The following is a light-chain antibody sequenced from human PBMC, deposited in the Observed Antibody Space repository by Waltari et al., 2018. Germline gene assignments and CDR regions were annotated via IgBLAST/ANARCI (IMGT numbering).Light chain of an antibody. V-gene: IGLV1-44*01. CDR2: TNN. J-gene: IGLJ3*02. Sequence: QSVLTQPPSASVTPGQRVTISCSGRNSNIGRNSVNWYQPLPGTAPNLLIYTNNQRPSGVPDRFSGSKSGTSATLAIGGLRSADEADYYCAAWDDSLNGWVFGGGTKLTVL. CDR1: NSNIGRNS. CDR3: AAWDDSLNGWV.